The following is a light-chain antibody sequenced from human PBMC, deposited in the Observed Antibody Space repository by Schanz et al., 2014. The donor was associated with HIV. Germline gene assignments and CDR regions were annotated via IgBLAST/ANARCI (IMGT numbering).Light chain of an antibody. Sequence: QSVLTQPPSMSAAPGQRVTISCSGGILNVGDTYVSWYQQFPGTAPKLLIYGNSNRPSGVPGRFSGSKSGTSASLAITGLQAEDESAYFCQSFDSSLNGVVFGGGTKLTVL. CDR1: ILNVGDTY. V-gene: IGLV1-40*01. CDR3: QSFDSSLNGVV. CDR2: GNS. J-gene: IGLJ3*02.